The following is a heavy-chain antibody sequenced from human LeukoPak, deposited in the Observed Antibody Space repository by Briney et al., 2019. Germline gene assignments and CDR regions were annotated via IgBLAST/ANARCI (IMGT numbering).Heavy chain of an antibody. D-gene: IGHD1-26*01. CDR3: ARGRGSGSHYYYYYMDV. CDR2: INPNSGGT. V-gene: IGHV1-2*02. Sequence: ASVKVSCKASGYTFTGYYMHWVRQAPGQGLEWMGWINPNSGGTNYAQKFQGRVPMTRDTSISTAYMELSRLRSDDTAVYYCARGRGSGSHYYYYYMDVWGKGTTVTVSS. CDR1: GYTFTGYY. J-gene: IGHJ6*03.